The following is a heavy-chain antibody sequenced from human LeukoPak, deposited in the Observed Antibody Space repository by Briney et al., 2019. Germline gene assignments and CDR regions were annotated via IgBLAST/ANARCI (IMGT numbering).Heavy chain of an antibody. D-gene: IGHD5-18*01. CDR3: AREDAAMVLRY. CDR2: ISSSGSTI. CDR1: GFTFSDYY. J-gene: IGHJ4*02. Sequence: GGSLRLSCSASGFTFSDYYMSWIRQAPGKGLEWVSYISSSGSTIYYADSVKGRFTISRDNAKNSLYLQMNSLRAEDTAVYYCAREDAAMVLRYWGQGTLVTVSS. V-gene: IGHV3-11*01.